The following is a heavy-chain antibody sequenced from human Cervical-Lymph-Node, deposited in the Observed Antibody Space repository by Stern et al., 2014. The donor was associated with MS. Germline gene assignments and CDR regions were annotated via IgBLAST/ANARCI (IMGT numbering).Heavy chain of an antibody. Sequence: QVQLVQSGSEVKKPGSSVKVSCKPSGDTFSSYVLSWVRQAPGQGLEWVGGLIPFFGATRYGQKFQGRVTITPEESTGTAFMELTNLTSDDTAVYYCALRRSYCVYWGQGTLITVSS. V-gene: IGHV1-69*01. CDR2: LIPFFGAT. J-gene: IGHJ4*02. CDR1: GDTFSSYV. D-gene: IGHD3-16*01. CDR3: ALRRSYCVY.